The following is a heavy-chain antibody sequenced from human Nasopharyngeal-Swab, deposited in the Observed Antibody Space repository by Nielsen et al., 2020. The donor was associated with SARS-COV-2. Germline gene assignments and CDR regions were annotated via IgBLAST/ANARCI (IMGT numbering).Heavy chain of an antibody. V-gene: IGHV3-23*01. J-gene: IGHJ6*02. CDR2: ISGSGGST. CDR3: ARKMIYCSGGSCYGMDV. CDR1: GLTFSSYA. Sequence: GESLKISCAASGLTFSSYAMSWVRQAPGKGLEWVSAISGSGGSTYYADSVKGRFTISRDNAKNSLYLQMNSLRDEDTAVYYCARKMIYCSGGSCYGMDVWGQGTTVTVSS. D-gene: IGHD2-15*01.